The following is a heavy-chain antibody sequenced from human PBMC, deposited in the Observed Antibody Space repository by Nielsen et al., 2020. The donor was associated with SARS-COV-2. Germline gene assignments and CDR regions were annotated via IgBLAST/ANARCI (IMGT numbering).Heavy chain of an antibody. J-gene: IGHJ4*02. Sequence: SETLSLTCTVSGDSINAYYWSWVRQAPGKGVEWIGYSHDSGNSIYNPYLKSRVSISIDTSKNQFSLMLTSVTAADTAVYYCASLGYVWGSPIDYWGQGTLVTVSS. V-gene: IGHV4-59*08. CDR3: ASLGYVWGSPIDY. CDR1: GDSINAYY. CDR2: SHDSGNS. D-gene: IGHD3-16*01.